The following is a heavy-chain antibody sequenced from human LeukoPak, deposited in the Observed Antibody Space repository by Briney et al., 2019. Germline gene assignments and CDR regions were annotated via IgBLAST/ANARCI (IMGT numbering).Heavy chain of an antibody. V-gene: IGHV4-4*09. D-gene: IGHD1-1*01. CDR3: AGLGGGNWNDGTFDY. J-gene: IGHJ4*02. CDR2: IYTSGST. Sequence: SETLSLTCTVSGGSISSYYWSWIRQPPGKGLEWIGYIYTSGSTNYNPSLKSRVTISVDTSKNQFSLKLSSVTAADTAVYYCAGLGGGNWNDGTFDYWGQGTLVTVSS. CDR1: GGSISSYY.